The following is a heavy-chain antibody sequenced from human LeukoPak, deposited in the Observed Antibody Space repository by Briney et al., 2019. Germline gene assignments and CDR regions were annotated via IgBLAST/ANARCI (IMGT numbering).Heavy chain of an antibody. V-gene: IGHV3-23*01. Sequence: GGSLRLSCVVSRLTFNSNAMYWVGQAPGKGLEWVSGISVSGGSEYYADSVKGRFSVSRDNSKHTVYLQMNSLRAEDTAVYFCASHAHDYDSSGYFDCWGQGALVTVSS. D-gene: IGHD3-22*01. CDR3: ASHAHDYDSSGYFDC. CDR2: ISVSGGSE. J-gene: IGHJ4*02. CDR1: RLTFNSNA.